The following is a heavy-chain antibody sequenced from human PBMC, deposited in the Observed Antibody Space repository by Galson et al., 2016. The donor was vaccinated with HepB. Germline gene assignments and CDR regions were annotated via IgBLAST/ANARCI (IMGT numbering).Heavy chain of an antibody. V-gene: IGHV3-48*01. D-gene: IGHD1-26*01. CDR3: ARLGPYHFDF. CDR1: GFTFRSYT. J-gene: IGHJ4*02. CDR2: VRFSSTTI. Sequence: SLILSCAASGFTFRSYTMNWVRQAPARGLEWISSVRFSSTTIHCADSVKGRFTISRDNAKNSLFLQMNSLGAEDTAVYYCARLGPYHFDFWGQGTLVTVSS.